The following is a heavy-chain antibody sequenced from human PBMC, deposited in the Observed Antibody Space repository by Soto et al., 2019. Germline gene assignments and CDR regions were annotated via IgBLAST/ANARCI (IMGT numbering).Heavy chain of an antibody. CDR2: IYYSGST. CDR3: ARDGVNRPTVGMDV. CDR1: GGSISSGGYY. V-gene: IGHV4-31*03. J-gene: IGHJ6*02. D-gene: IGHD4-17*01. Sequence: SETLSLTCTVSGGSISSGGYYWSWIRQHPGKGLEWIGYIYYSGSTYYNPSLKSRVTISVDTSKNQFSLKLSSVTAADTAVYYCARDGVNRPTVGMDVWGQGTPVTVSS.